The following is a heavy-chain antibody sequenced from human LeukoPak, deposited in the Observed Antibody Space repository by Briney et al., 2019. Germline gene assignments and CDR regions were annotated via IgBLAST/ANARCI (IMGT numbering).Heavy chain of an antibody. V-gene: IGHV3-23*01. Sequence: GGSLRLSCAASGFTFSSYAMCWVRQAPGKGLEWVSGISGNGVNTYYADSVKGRFTISRDNSKNTLYLQMNSLRAEDTAVYYCAKDRGSGWYRLDFRGQGTLVTVSS. CDR2: ISGNGVNT. CDR1: GFTFSSYA. CDR3: AKDRGSGWYRLDF. J-gene: IGHJ4*02. D-gene: IGHD6-19*01.